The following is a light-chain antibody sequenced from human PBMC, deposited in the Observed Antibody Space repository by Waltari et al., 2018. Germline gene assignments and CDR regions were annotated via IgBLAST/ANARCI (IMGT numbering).Light chain of an antibody. Sequence: DIRMTQSPSSLSASVGDRVTIPCRASQAINTYLNWYQQQPGKAPKLLIYAASRLHRGVPSRFSGSGSGTDFTLTISRLQPEDFATYYCQQSYSFPETFGPGTKVDV. J-gene: IGKJ3*01. CDR1: QAINTY. CDR3: QQSYSFPET. CDR2: AAS. V-gene: IGKV1-39*01.